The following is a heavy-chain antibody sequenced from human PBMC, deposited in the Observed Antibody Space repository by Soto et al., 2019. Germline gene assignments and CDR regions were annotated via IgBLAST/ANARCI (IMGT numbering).Heavy chain of an antibody. D-gene: IGHD6-19*01. CDR1: GFSLSTSGMC. Sequence: SGPTLVKPTPTLTLTCTFSGFSLSTSGMCVSWIRQPPGKALEWLALIDWDDDKYYSTSLKTRLTISKDTSKNQVVLTMTNMDPVDTATYYCARILQYSSGWYSFDYWGQGTLVTVSS. J-gene: IGHJ4*02. V-gene: IGHV2-70*01. CDR2: IDWDDDK. CDR3: ARILQYSSGWYSFDY.